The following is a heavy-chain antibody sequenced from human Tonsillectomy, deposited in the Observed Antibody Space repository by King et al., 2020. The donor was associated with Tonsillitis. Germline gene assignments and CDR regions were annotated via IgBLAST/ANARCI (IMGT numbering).Heavy chain of an antibody. J-gene: IGHJ5*02. CDR3: AWTQRQGIAAAGTGWFDP. D-gene: IGHD6-13*01. CDR2: IFSNDEK. V-gene: IGHV2-26*01. Sequence: VTLKESGPVLVKPTETLTLTCTVSGFSLSNARMGVSWIRQPPGKALEWLAHIFSNDEKSYSTSLKSRLTISKDTSKSQVVLTMTNMDPVDTATYYCAWTQRQGIAAAGTGWFDPWGQGTLVTVSS. CDR1: GFSLSNARMG.